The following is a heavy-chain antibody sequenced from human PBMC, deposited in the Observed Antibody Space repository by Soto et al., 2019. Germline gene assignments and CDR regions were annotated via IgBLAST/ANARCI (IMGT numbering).Heavy chain of an antibody. CDR3: ARELGSGWYAGADY. Sequence: GASVKVSCKASGGTFSSYAISWVRQAPGQGLEWMGGIIPIFGTANYAQKFQGRVTITADESTGTAYMELSSLRSEDTAVYYCARELGSGWYAGADYWGQRTLVTVSS. CDR1: GGTFSSYA. J-gene: IGHJ4*02. CDR2: IIPIFGTA. V-gene: IGHV1-69*13. D-gene: IGHD6-19*01.